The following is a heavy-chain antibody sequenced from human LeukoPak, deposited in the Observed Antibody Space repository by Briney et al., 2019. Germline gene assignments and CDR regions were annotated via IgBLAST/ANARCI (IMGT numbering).Heavy chain of an antibody. J-gene: IGHJ6*03. CDR1: GYSISSGYY. V-gene: IGHV4-38-2*02. D-gene: IGHD3-16*01. CDR2: INHSGGT. CDR3: ARVKDPGGYYYYYYMDV. Sequence: SETLSLTCTVSGYSISSGYYWGWIRQPPGKGLEWIGEINHSGGTKYNPSLKSRVTISVDTSKNQFSLKLSSATAADTAMYYCARVKDPGGYYYYYYMDVWGKGTTVTVSS.